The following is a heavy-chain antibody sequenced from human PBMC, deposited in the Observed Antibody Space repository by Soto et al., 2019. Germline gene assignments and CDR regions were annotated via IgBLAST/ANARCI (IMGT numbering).Heavy chain of an antibody. CDR1: GFTFSSYG. CDR3: AGYGENY. D-gene: IGHD4-17*01. CDR2: ISYDGSNK. Sequence: QVQLVESGGGVVQPGRSLRLSCAASGFTFSSYGMHWVRQAPGKGLEWVAVISYDGSNKYYADSVKGRFTISRDNSKNTLYLQMNSLRVEDTAVYYCAGYGENYWGQGTLVTVSS. J-gene: IGHJ4*02. V-gene: IGHV3-30*03.